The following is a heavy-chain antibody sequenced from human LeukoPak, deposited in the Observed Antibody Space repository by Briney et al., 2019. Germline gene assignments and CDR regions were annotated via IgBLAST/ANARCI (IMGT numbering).Heavy chain of an antibody. V-gene: IGHV3-30*03. D-gene: IGHD6-13*01. CDR2: ISYDGSSK. Sequence: GGSLRLSCAASGFTFGYFGMHWVRQAPGKGLEWVAVISYDGSSKYHADSVKGRFTISRDNSKNTLYLQLNSLRAEDTAVYYCARSPKNRLRIAAAGNQDYWGQGTLVTVSS. CDR1: GFTFGYFG. J-gene: IGHJ4*02. CDR3: ARSPKNRLRIAAAGNQDY.